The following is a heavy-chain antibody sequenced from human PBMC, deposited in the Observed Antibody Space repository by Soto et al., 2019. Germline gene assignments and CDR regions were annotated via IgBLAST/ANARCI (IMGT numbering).Heavy chain of an antibody. J-gene: IGHJ6*02. CDR1: GGSFSCYY. V-gene: IGHV4-34*01. CDR2: INHSGST. CDR3: AVIAAAWRRYYYYYGMDV. D-gene: IGHD6-13*01. Sequence: SETLSLTCAVYGGSFSCYYWSWIRQPPGKGLEWIGEINHSGSTNYNPSLKSRVTISVDTSKNQFSLKLSSVTAADTAVYYCAVIAAAWRRYYYYYGMDVWGQGTTVTVSS.